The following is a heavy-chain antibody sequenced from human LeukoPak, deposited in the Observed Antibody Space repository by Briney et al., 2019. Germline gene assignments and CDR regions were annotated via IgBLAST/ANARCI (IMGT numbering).Heavy chain of an antibody. D-gene: IGHD3-10*01. CDR2: VRNDGSDK. CDR1: GFIFSDYG. CDR3: AKHYYGSGSQKYYFDY. V-gene: IGHV3-30*02. J-gene: IGHJ4*02. Sequence: GGSLRLSCAASGFIFSDYGMQWVRQAPGKGLEWVTLVRNDGSDKYYADSVKGRFTISRDNSKNTLYLQMNSLRPEDTAVYYCAKHYYGSGSQKYYFDYWGQGTLVTVSS.